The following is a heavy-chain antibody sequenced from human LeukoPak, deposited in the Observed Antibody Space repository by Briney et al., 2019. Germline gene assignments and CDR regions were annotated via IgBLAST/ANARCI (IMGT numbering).Heavy chain of an antibody. V-gene: IGHV4-59*01. CDR1: GASISDYY. J-gene: IGHJ4*02. CDR3: ARHYSSGTYPLDS. D-gene: IGHD3-10*01. CDR2: IYYTGTT. Sequence: SGTLSLTCTVSGASISDYYWSWFRQPPGKGLEWLAYIYYTGTTNYNPSVKSRLTISIDTSKNQLSLTLNSVTAADTAVYYCARHYSSGTYPLDSWGQGTLVTVSS.